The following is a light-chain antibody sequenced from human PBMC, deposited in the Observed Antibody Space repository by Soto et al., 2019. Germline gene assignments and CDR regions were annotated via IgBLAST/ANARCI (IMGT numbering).Light chain of an antibody. CDR2: GAS. CDR3: QQYGRSPRT. J-gene: IGKJ1*01. CDR1: QSVSSSY. V-gene: IGKV3-20*01. Sequence: EIVLTQSPGTLSLSPGERATLSCRASQSVSSSYLAWDQQKPGQAPRLLIYGASSRATGIPDRFSGSGSVTDFTLTISRLEPEDCAVYYCQQYGRSPRTLGQGTKVESK.